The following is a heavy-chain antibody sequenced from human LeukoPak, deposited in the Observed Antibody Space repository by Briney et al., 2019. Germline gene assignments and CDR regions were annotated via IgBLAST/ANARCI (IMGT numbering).Heavy chain of an antibody. V-gene: IGHV4-30-4*02. CDR2: IYYSGST. J-gene: IGHJ5*02. CDR3: ARGPVGASNWTWIFDP. D-gene: IGHD1-20*01. Sequence: PSETLSLTCTVSGGSISSGDYYWSWIRQPPGKGLEWIGYIYYSGSTYYNPSLKSRVTISVDTSKNQFSLKLSSVTAADTAVYYCARGPVGASNWTWIFDPWGQGTLVTVSS. CDR1: GGSISSGDYY.